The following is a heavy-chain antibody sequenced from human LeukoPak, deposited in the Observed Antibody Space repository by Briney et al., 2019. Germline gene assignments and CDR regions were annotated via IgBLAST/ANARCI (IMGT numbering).Heavy chain of an antibody. Sequence: GGSLRLSCAASGFTFSSYSMNWVRQAPGKGLEWVSSISSSSSYIYYADSVKGRFTISRDNAKNSLYLQMNSLRAEDTAVYYCARDLRPGYSGYEWEFDYWGQGTLVTVSS. V-gene: IGHV3-21*01. CDR2: ISSSSSYI. CDR3: ARDLRPGYSGYEWEFDY. J-gene: IGHJ4*02. D-gene: IGHD5-12*01. CDR1: GFTFSSYS.